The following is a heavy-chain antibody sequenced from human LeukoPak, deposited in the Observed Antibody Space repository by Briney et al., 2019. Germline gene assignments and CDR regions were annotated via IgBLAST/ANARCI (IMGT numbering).Heavy chain of an antibody. CDR2: ISGSGGST. CDR3: AKDAYDSSGPSVYFDY. V-gene: IGHV3-23*01. J-gene: IGHJ4*02. CDR1: GFTFSSYA. Sequence: GGSLRLSCAASGFTFSSYAMSWVRQAPGKGLEWVSAISGSGGSTYYADSVKGRFIISRDNSKNTLYLQMNSLRAEDTAVYYCAKDAYDSSGPSVYFDYWGQGTLVTVSS. D-gene: IGHD3-22*01.